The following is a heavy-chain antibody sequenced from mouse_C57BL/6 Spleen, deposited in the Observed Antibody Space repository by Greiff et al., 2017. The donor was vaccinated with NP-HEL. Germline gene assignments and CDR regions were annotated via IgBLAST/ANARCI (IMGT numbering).Heavy chain of an antibody. CDR2: INHDGSST. Sequence: EVQLLESGGGLVQPGSSMKLSCTASGFTFSDYYMAWVRQGPEKSLEWVATINHDGSSTYYLDNFKGRFTISGDNAYNTLYLQMSSLTSEDTAAYYCAREGGITVMDYWGQGTTVTVSS. CDR3: AREGGITVMDY. CDR1: GFTFSDYY. D-gene: IGHD1-1*01. J-gene: IGHJ4*01. V-gene: IGHV5-16*01.